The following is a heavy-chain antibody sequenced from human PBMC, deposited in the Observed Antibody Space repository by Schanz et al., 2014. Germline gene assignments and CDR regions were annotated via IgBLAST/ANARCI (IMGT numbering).Heavy chain of an antibody. V-gene: IGHV3-7*01. J-gene: IGHJ5*02. CDR1: GFTFSGFW. D-gene: IGHD1-1*01. CDR3: ARGRVLES. Sequence: EVQLVESGGGLVQPGGSLRLSCAASGFTFSGFWRTWVRQAPGKGLEWGANIKKDGSEKYYVDSVKGRFTISRDNAKNSLCLQMNSLRPEDTAVYYCARGRVLESWGQGTLVTVSS. CDR2: IKKDGSEK.